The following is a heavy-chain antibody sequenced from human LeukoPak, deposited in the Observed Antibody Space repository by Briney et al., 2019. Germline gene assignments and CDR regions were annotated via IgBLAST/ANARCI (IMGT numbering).Heavy chain of an antibody. CDR1: GFTFSSYA. CDR2: ISYDGSNK. Sequence: GRSLRLSCAASGFTFSSYAMHWVRQAPGKGLEGVAVISYDGSNKYYGDSVKGRFTISRDNSKNSLYLQMNSLRADDTAVYFCAKSNWFDPWGQGTLVTVSS. J-gene: IGHJ5*02. V-gene: IGHV3-30-3*02. CDR3: AKSNWFDP.